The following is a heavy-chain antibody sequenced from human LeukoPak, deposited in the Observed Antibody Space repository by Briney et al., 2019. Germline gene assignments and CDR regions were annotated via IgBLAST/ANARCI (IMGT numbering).Heavy chain of an antibody. CDR1: GYTFTGYY. J-gene: IGHJ4*02. D-gene: IGHD4-17*01. CDR3: ARNDYGDYTYFDY. CDR2: INLNSGGT. Sequence: ASVKVSCKASGYTFTGYYMHWVRQAPGQGLEWMGRINLNSGGTNYAQKFQGRVTMTRDTSISTAYMELRSLRSDDAAVYYCARNDYGDYTYFDYWGQGTLVTVST. V-gene: IGHV1-2*06.